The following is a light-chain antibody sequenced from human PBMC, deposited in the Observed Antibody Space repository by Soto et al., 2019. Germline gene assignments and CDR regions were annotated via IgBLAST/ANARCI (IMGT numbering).Light chain of an antibody. CDR1: SSDVGGYNY. CDR3: SSYTSSSTRV. CDR2: DVS. V-gene: IGLV2-14*01. J-gene: IGLJ2*01. Sequence: QSALTQPASVSGSPGQSITISCTGTSSDVGGYNYVSWYQQHPGKAPKLMIYDVSNRPSWVSNRFSGSKSGNTASLTISGLHAEYEADYYCSSYTSSSTRVFGGGTKLTVL.